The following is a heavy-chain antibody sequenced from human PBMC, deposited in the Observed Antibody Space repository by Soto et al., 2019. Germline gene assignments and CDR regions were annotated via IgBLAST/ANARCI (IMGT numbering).Heavy chain of an antibody. Sequence: SETLSLTCTVSGGSISSSSYYWGWIRQPPGKGLEWIGSIYYSGSTNYNPSLKSRVTISVDTSKNQFSLKLSSLTAAYTAVYYCARHTPAISISDHWGQGTLVTVSS. D-gene: IGHD2-15*01. J-gene: IGHJ4*02. V-gene: IGHV4-39*01. CDR2: IYYSGST. CDR3: ARHTPAISISDH. CDR1: GGSISSSSYY.